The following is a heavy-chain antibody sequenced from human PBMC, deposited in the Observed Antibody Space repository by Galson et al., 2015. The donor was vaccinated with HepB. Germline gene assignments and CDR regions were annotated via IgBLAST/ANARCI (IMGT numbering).Heavy chain of an antibody. CDR1: GYTFTSYA. CDR2: INAGNGNT. Sequence: SVKVSCKASGYTFTSYAMHWVRQAPGQRLEWMGWINAGNGNTKYSQKFQGRVTITRDTSASTAYMELSSLRSEDTAVYYCARDRVRGYNWNQKRDYYMDVWGKGTTVTVSS. V-gene: IGHV1-3*01. J-gene: IGHJ6*03. D-gene: IGHD1-1*01. CDR3: ARDRVRGYNWNQKRDYYMDV.